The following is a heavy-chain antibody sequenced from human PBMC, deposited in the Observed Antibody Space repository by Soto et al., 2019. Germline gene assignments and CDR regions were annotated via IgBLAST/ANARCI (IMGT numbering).Heavy chain of an antibody. CDR1: GGSFSGYY. J-gene: IGHJ4*02. CDR2: INHSGST. CDR3: AREATAIPFDY. Sequence: SETLSLTCAVYGGSFSGYYWSWIRQPPGKGLEWIGEINHSGSTNYNPSLKSRVTISVDTSKNQFSLKLSSVTAADTAVYYCAREATAIPFDYWGQGTLVTVSS. D-gene: IGHD2-2*02. V-gene: IGHV4-34*01.